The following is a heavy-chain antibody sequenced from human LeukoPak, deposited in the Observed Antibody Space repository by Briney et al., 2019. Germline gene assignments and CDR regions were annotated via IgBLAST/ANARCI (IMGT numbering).Heavy chain of an antibody. V-gene: IGHV3-33*08. CDR2: IWYDGSNK. CDR3: ARSLLRYFDWLLFDY. J-gene: IGHJ4*02. D-gene: IGHD3-9*01. CDR1: GFTFSSYA. Sequence: GGSLRLSCAASGFTFSSYAMSWVRQAPGKGLEWVAVIWYDGSNKYYADSVKGRFTISRDNSKNTLYLQMSSLRAEDTAVYYCARSLLRYFDWLLFDYWGQGTLVTVSS.